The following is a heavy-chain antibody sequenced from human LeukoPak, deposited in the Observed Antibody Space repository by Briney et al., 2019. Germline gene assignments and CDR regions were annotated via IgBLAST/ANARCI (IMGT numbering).Heavy chain of an antibody. CDR2: ISSSSSYI. CDR1: GFTFSSYS. J-gene: IGHJ4*02. Sequence: PGGSLRLSCAASGFTFSSYSMNWVRQAPGKGLEWVSSISSSSSYIYYADSVKGRFTISRDNAKNSLYLQMNSLRAEDTAVYYCARDSYYDILIGYYRGGRYFDYWGQGTLVTVSS. CDR3: ARDSYYDILIGYYRGGRYFDY. D-gene: IGHD3-9*01. V-gene: IGHV3-21*01.